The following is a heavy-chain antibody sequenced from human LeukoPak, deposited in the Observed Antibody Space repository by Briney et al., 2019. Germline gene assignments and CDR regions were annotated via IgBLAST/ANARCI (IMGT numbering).Heavy chain of an antibody. D-gene: IGHD7-27*01. CDR1: GGSISSSSYS. CDR2: IHESRRT. Sequence: PSETLSLTCTVSGGSISSSSYSWSWIRQSPGKELEWIGEIHESRRTDYNPSLKSRVTISKDTSKKEFSLKLTSVTAADTAVYYCARSQSAWAVPSFDVWGQGTMVTVS. V-gene: IGHV4-39*01. J-gene: IGHJ3*01. CDR3: ARSQSAWAVPSFDV.